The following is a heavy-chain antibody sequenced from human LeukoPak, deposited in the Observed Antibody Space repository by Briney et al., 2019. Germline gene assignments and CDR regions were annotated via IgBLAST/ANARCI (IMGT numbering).Heavy chain of an antibody. CDR2: ISNDGSIT. Sequence: GGSLRLSRAASGFNFSSYGMHWVRQAPGKGLEWVAVISNDGSITKYGDSVKGRFTISRDNSKNTLYVQMNSLRTDDAAVYYCAKSKSPYPMDYIFDFWGQGTLVTVSS. V-gene: IGHV3-30*18. J-gene: IGHJ4*02. CDR1: GFNFSSYG. D-gene: IGHD4-11*01. CDR3: AKSKSPYPMDYIFDF.